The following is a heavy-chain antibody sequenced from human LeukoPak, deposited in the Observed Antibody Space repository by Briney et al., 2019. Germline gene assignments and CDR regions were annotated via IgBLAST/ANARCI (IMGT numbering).Heavy chain of an antibody. D-gene: IGHD6-19*01. V-gene: IGHV3-53*01. J-gene: IGHJ4*02. CDR3: ARDPSGNLHFDY. Sequence: GGSLRLSCAASGFTFSSYSMNWVRQAPGKGLEWVSVLYSGGSTFYADSVKGRFTISRDTSKNTLYLHMNSLRADDTAVYYCARDPSGNLHFDYWGQGTLVTVSS. CDR1: GFTFSSYS. CDR2: LYSGGST.